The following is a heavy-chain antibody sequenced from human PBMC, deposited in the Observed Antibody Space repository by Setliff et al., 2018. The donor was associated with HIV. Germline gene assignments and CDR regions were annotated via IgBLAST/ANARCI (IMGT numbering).Heavy chain of an antibody. CDR2: IYYGGST. J-gene: IGHJ3*02. CDR1: GGSISSSSYY. Sequence: KPSETLSLTCTVSGGSISSSSYYWGWLRQPPGKGLEWIRSIYYGGSTYYNPSLKSRVIISVDTSKNQFSLKLSSVTAADTAVYYCARGARALGGDAFDIWGQGTMVTVSS. CDR3: ARGARALGGDAFDI. V-gene: IGHV4-39*07. D-gene: IGHD1-26*01.